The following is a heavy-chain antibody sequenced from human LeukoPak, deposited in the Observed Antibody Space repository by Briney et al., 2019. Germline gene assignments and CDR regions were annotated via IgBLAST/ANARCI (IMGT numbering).Heavy chain of an antibody. CDR1: GFTFSSYA. CDR3: AKGPAMRRSGSKYYFDY. Sequence: GGSLRLSCAASGFTFSSYAMSWVRQAPGKGLEWVSSISDSGGSTYYADSVKGRFTISRDNSKNTLYLQMNSLRAEDTAVYYCAKGPAMRRSGSKYYFDYWGQGTLVTVSS. CDR2: ISDSGGST. J-gene: IGHJ4*02. D-gene: IGHD3-10*01. V-gene: IGHV3-23*01.